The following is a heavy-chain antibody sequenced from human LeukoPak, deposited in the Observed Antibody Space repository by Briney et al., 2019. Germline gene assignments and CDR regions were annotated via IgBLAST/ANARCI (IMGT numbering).Heavy chain of an antibody. CDR1: GGTFSSYA. V-gene: IGHV1-69*05. D-gene: IGHD3-22*01. CDR2: IIPIFGTA. J-gene: IGHJ3*02. Sequence: SVKVSCKASGGTFSSYAISRVRQAPGQGLEWMGRIIPIFGTANYAQKFQGRVTITTDESTSTAYMELSSLRSEDTAVYYCARDSTMIDAFDIWGQGTMVTVSS. CDR3: ARDSTMIDAFDI.